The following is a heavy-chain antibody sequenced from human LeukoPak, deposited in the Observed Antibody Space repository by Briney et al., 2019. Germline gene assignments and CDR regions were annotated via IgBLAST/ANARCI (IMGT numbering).Heavy chain of an antibody. D-gene: IGHD3-3*01. CDR3: AREVGYYYYMDV. CDR2: IYYSGST. CDR1: GGSISSLY. Sequence: SETLSLTCTVSGGSISSLYWSWIRQPPGKGLEWIGYIYYSGSTNYNPSLKSRVTISVDTSKNQFSLKLSSVTAADTAVYYCAREVGYYYYMDVWGKGTTVTVSS. J-gene: IGHJ6*03. V-gene: IGHV4-59*11.